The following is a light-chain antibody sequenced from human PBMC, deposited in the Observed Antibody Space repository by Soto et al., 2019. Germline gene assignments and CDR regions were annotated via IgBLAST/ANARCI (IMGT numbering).Light chain of an antibody. J-gene: IGKJ3*01. CDR3: QHRDTFT. CDR1: RNINSY. V-gene: IGKV3-11*01. Sequence: EIVLTQSPATLSLSPGERATLSCRASRNINSYLAWYQQKPGQAPRLLIHDASYRATGIPARFSGSGSGTDFTLTISSLEPEDFAVYYCQHRDTFTFGPGTKVDI. CDR2: DAS.